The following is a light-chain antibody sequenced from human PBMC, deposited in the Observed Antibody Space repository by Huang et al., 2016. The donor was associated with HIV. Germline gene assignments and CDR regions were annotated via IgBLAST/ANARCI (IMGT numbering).Light chain of an antibody. CDR3: QQRSNWPPEGT. Sequence: EIVLTQSPATLSLSPGERATLSCRASQSISSYLAWYQQQPGQDPRLLIYDASNRATGVPARFSVSGSGTDFTLTISSLEPEDFAVYYCQQRSNWPPEGTFGQGTKVEIK. CDR1: QSISSY. V-gene: IGKV3-11*01. J-gene: IGKJ1*01. CDR2: DAS.